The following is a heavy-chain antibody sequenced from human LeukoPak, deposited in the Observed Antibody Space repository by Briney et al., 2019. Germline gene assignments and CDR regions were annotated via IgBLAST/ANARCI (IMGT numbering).Heavy chain of an antibody. CDR2: IYPDDSDT. D-gene: IGHD2-2*01. J-gene: IGHJ4*02. Sequence: GEYLKISCKVSGYSFATYWIGWVRQMPGKGLEWMGIIYPDDSDTRYSPSFQGQVTISADKSISTAYLQWSSLKASDTAMYYCATPYPRECCSSTTCYFNYWGQGTLVTVSS. CDR3: ATPYPRECCSSTTCYFNY. V-gene: IGHV5-51*01. CDR1: GYSFATYW.